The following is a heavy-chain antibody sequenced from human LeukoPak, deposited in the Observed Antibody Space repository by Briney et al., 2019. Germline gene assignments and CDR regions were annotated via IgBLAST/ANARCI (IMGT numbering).Heavy chain of an antibody. Sequence: HPGGSLRLSCAASGFTFSSYSMNWVRQAPGKGLEWVSAISGSGGSTYYADSVRGRFTISRDNSKNTLYLQMNSLRAEDTAVYYCAKEGPMVRGVIPPPDYWGQGTLVTVSS. CDR2: ISGSGGST. D-gene: IGHD3-10*01. J-gene: IGHJ4*02. V-gene: IGHV3-23*01. CDR3: AKEGPMVRGVIPPPDY. CDR1: GFTFSSYS.